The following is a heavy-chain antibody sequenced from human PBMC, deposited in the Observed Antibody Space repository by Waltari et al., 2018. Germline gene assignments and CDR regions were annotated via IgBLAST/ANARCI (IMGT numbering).Heavy chain of an antibody. D-gene: IGHD1-1*01. CDR1: GGTFGRYA. CDR3: ARRQLGGPLDP. J-gene: IGHJ5*02. CDR2: LIPIFGAP. V-gene: IGHV1-69*12. Sequence: VHLVQSGAEVKKPGSSVKVSCKASGGTFGRYAITWVRPAPGQGLEWMGGLIPIFGAPNYAQRFQGRVTITADESTSTVYMELSSLKSEDTALYFCARRQLGGPLDPWGQGTLVTVSS.